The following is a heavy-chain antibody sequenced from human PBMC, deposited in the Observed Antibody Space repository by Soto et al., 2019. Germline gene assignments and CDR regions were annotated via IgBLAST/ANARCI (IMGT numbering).Heavy chain of an antibody. CDR1: GYTFTGYY. CDR2: INPIFGTA. J-gene: IGHJ4*02. CDR3: ARARPKTTVTTLYYFDY. V-gene: IGHV1-69*01. Sequence: QVQLVQSGAEVKKPGASVKVSCKASGYTFTGYYMHWVRQAPGQGLEWMGWINPIFGTANYAQKFQGRVTITADESTSTAYMELSSLRSEDTAVYYCARARPKTTVTTLYYFDYWGQGTLVTVSS. D-gene: IGHD4-17*01.